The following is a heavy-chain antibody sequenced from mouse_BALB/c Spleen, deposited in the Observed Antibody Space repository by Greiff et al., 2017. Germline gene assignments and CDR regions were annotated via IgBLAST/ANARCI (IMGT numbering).Heavy chain of an antibody. D-gene: IGHD2-14*01. CDR3: ATSYRYDGAWFAY. CDR1: GFSLTGYG. Sequence: VQLQESGPGLVAPSQSLSITCTVSGFSLTGYGVNWVRQPPGKGLGWLGMIWGDGSTDYNSALKSRLSISKDNSKSQVFLKMNSLQTDDTARYYCATSYRYDGAWFAYWGQGTLVTVSA. CDR2: IWGDGST. V-gene: IGHV2-6-7*01. J-gene: IGHJ3*01.